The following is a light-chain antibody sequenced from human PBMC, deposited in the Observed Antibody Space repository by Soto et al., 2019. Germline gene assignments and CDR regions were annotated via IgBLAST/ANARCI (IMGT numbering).Light chain of an antibody. CDR1: SSDVGEENY. CDR2: EVS. Sequence: QSVLTQPPSASGSPGQSVTITCSGTSSDVGEENYVSWYQQHPGKVPKLILYEVSKRPSGVPARFSGSRSGNAASLTVSGLQAKDEADYYCSSFADRPVVFGGGPKLTLL. J-gene: IGLJ2*01. V-gene: IGLV2-8*01. CDR3: SSFADRPVV.